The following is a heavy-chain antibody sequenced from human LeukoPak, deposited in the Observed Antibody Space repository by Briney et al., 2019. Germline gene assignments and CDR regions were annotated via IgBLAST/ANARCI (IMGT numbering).Heavy chain of an antibody. CDR3: ARDPTTVTKGFDV. Sequence: SETLSLTCTVSGGSISGYYWSWIRHPPGKGLEWIGYISSIGSTNYNPSLKSRVTITVDTSKNQFSLKMTSVTAADTAVYYCARDPTTVTKGFDVWGQGTMVTVSS. V-gene: IGHV4-59*01. CDR2: ISSIGST. CDR1: GGSISGYY. J-gene: IGHJ3*01. D-gene: IGHD4-17*01.